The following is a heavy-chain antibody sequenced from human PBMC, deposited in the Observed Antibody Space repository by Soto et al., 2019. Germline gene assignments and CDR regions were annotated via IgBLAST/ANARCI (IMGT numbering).Heavy chain of an antibody. CDR3: ARGEEVRAHYYYYGMDV. CDR1: GYTFTGYY. J-gene: IGHJ6*02. Sequence: ASVKVSCKASGYTFTGYYMHWVRQAPGQGLEWMGWINPNSGGTNYAQKFQGRVTMTRDTSISTAYMELSRLRSDDTAVYYCARGEEVRAHYYYYGMDVWGQGTKVTVS. CDR2: INPNSGGT. V-gene: IGHV1-2*02.